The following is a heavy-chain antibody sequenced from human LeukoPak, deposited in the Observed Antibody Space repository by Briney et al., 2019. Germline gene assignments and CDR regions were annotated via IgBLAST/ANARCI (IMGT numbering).Heavy chain of an antibody. J-gene: IGHJ4*02. CDR3: ARDPYYDSSGYYPYFDY. V-gene: IGHV1-18*01. CDR1: GYTFTSYG. CDR2: ISAYNGNT. Sequence: VASVKVSCKASGYTFTSYGISWVRQAPGQGLEWMGWISAYNGNTNYAQKLQGRVTMTTDTSTSTAYMELRSLRSDDTAVYYCARDPYYDSSGYYPYFDYWGQGTLVTVSS. D-gene: IGHD3-22*01.